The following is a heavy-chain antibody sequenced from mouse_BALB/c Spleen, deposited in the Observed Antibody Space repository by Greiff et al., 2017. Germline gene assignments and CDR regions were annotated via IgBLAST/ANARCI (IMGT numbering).Heavy chain of an antibody. CDR1: GYSITSDYA. CDR2: ISYSGST. V-gene: IGHV3-2*02. Sequence: DVKLVESGPGLVKPSQSLSLTCTVTGYSITSDYAWNWIRQFPGNKLEWMGYISYSGSTSYNPSLKSRISITRDTSKNQFFLQLNSVTTEDTATYYCARSLYYGNYGRYYAMDYWGQGTSGTVSS. D-gene: IGHD2-1*01. J-gene: IGHJ4*01. CDR3: ARSLYYGNYGRYYAMDY.